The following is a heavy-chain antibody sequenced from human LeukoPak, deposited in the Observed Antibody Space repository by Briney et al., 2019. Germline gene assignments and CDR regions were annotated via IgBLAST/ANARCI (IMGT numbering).Heavy chain of an antibody. CDR2: IYYSGST. J-gene: IGHJ4*02. D-gene: IGHD6-13*01. CDR1: GGSISSGDYY. V-gene: IGHV4-30-4*08. CDR3: ARDSSSSWSAWYFDY. Sequence: NPSETLSLTCTVSGGSISSGDYYWSWIRQPPGKGLEWIGYIYYSGSTYYNPSLKSRVTISVDTSKNQFSLKLSSVTAADTAVYYCARDSSSSWSAWYFDYWGQGTLVTVSS.